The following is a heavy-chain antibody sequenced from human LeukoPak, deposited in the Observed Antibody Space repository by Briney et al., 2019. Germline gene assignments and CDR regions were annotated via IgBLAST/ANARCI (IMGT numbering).Heavy chain of an antibody. CDR1: GGSFTGYY. J-gene: IGHJ3*02. CDR3: ARGRGPRGPGGRAFDI. V-gene: IGHV4-34*01. Sequence: PSETLSLTCAVYGGSFTGYYWRWIRQPPGKGLEWIGEINHSGSTNYNPSLKSRVTISVDTSKNQFSLKLSSVTAADTAVYYCARGRGPRGPGGRAFDIWGHGAMVTVSS. D-gene: IGHD3-16*01. CDR2: INHSGST.